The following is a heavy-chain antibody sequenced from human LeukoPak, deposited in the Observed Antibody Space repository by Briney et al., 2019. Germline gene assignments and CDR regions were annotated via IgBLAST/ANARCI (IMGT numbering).Heavy chain of an antibody. J-gene: IGHJ4*02. D-gene: IGHD5-12*01. CDR2: INHGGST. V-gene: IGHV4-34*01. Sequence: SETLSLTCAVCGGSFSGYFWSWIRQPPGKGLEWIGEINHGGSTNYNPSPKSRVTISVDTSKNQFSPKLSSVTAADTAVYYCARHQGYSGPFDYWGQGTLVTVSS. CDR3: ARHQGYSGPFDY. CDR1: GGSFSGYF.